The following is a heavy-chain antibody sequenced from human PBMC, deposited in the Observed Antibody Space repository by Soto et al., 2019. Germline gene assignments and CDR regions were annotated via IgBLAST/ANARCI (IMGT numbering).Heavy chain of an antibody. Sequence: GGSMGLSCAASGFPFNNYAMHWVRQAPGKGLEWVAVIWHDGSNEHYADSVKGRFRIARDNSNNTLYLQMNSLRGEDTALYYCARDDVSMVTTFLDYWGLGTLVTVSS. CDR1: GFPFNNYA. V-gene: IGHV3-33*01. CDR2: IWHDGSNE. CDR3: ARDDVSMVTTFLDY. J-gene: IGHJ4*02. D-gene: IGHD2-21*02.